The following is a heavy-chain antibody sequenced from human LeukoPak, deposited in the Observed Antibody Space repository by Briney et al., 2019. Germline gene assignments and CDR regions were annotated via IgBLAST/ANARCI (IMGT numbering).Heavy chain of an antibody. CDR1: GCTFTTYA. V-gene: IGHV3-23*01. CDR2: IINSGGST. J-gene: IGHJ4*02. CDR3: AKDICGDYVGVDY. Sequence: PGGSLRLSCAAYGCTFTTYARNWVRQAPGKGLEWVSAIINSGGSTYYADSVKGRFTISRDNSKNTLYLQMNSLRADDTAVYYCAKDICGDYVGVDYWGQGTLVTVSS. D-gene: IGHD4-17*01.